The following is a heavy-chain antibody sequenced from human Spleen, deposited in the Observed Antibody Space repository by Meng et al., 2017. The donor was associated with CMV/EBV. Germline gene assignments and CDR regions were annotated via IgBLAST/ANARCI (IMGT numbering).Heavy chain of an antibody. CDR3: ARSHDFRKLDV. V-gene: IGHV3-11*04. CDR1: AFTFSDYY. Sequence: GGSLRLSCAASAFTFSDYYMSWIRQAPGRGLEWVSYIGNSGFTTYYADSVKGRFTISRDNAKNSLYLQMHSLRAEDTAVYYCARSHDFRKLDVWGQGTTVTVSS. J-gene: IGHJ6*02. CDR2: IGNSGFTT. D-gene: IGHD4-11*01.